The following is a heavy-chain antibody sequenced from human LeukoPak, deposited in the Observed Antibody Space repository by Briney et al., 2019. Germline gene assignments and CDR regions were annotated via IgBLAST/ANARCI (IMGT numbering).Heavy chain of an antibody. CDR1: GFTFSNYG. CDR3: AKDAWDCSNGRCHSYFYYMDV. V-gene: IGHV3-30*02. D-gene: IGHD2-15*01. CDR2: IRYDGANK. J-gene: IGHJ6*03. Sequence: GGSLRLSCAASGFTFSNYGMHWARRGPGKGLEWVSFIRYDGANKYYADSVKGRFTISRDNAKNMLYLQMNSLRAKDAAVYYCAKDAWDCSNGRCHSYFYYMDVWGKGTTVTVSS.